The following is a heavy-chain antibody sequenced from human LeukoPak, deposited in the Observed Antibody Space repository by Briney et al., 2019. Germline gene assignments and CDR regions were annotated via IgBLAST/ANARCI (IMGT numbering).Heavy chain of an antibody. D-gene: IGHD2-21*01. Sequence: ASVKVSCKASGYTFTGYYMHWVRQAPGQGLEWMGWINPNSGGTNYAQKFQGRVTMTRDTSISTAYMELSRLRSDDTAVYYCARGLGARDDCYSSLGYWGQGTLVTVSS. CDR2: INPNSGGT. CDR1: GYTFTGYY. CDR3: ARGLGARDDCYSSLGY. V-gene: IGHV1-2*02. J-gene: IGHJ4*02.